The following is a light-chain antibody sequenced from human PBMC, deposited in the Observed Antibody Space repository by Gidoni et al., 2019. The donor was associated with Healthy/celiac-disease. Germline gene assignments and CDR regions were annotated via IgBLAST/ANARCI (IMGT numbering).Light chain of an antibody. CDR2: AAS. J-gene: IGKJ3*01. CDR3: QQSYSTSFT. V-gene: IGKV1-39*01. Sequence: EIQMTQSPSSLSESVGDRVTITCRASQSISSYLNWYQQKPGKAPKLLIYAASSLQSGVPSRFSGSGSGTDFTLNISFLQPEDFATYYCQQSYSTSFTFXPXTKVXIK. CDR1: QSISSY.